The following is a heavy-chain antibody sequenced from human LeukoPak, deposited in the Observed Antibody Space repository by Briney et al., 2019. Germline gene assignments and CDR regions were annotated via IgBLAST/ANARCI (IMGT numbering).Heavy chain of an antibody. CDR2: IYPGDSET. CDR3: AKRGDAFDI. CDR1: GYSFTSYW. V-gene: IGHV5-51*01. Sequence: GESLKISCKGSGYSFTSYWIGWVRQMPGKGLEWIGIIYPGDSETRYSPSFQGQVTISADTSISTTYLQWSRLKASDTAMYYCAKRGDAFDIWGQGTLVTVSS. J-gene: IGHJ3*02.